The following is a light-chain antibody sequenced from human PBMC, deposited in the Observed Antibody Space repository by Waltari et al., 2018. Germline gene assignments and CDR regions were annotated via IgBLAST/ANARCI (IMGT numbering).Light chain of an antibody. J-gene: IGKJ1*01. Sequence: DIQMTQSPSSLSASVGDRVTITCRASQSISSYLNWYQQKPGKAPKFLISAASSFQSGVPSRFSGRGSGTDFTLTISSLQAEDFATYYCQQSYSMPRTFGQGTKVEIK. CDR2: AAS. V-gene: IGKV1-39*01. CDR3: QQSYSMPRT. CDR1: QSISSY.